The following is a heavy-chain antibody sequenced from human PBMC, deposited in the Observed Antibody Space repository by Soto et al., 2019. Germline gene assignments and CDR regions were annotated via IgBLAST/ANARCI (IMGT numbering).Heavy chain of an antibody. CDR2: IIPIFGTA. D-gene: IGHD1-26*01. V-gene: IGHV1-69*13. CDR1: GGTFSRYA. CDR3: ARAIVVPTTTGWLDP. J-gene: IGHJ5*02. Sequence: SVKVSCKASGGTFSRYAISWVRQAPGQGLEWMGGIIPIFGTANYAQKFQGRVTITADESTSTAYMELSSLRFEDTAVYYCARAIVVPTTTGWLDPWGQGTLVTVSS.